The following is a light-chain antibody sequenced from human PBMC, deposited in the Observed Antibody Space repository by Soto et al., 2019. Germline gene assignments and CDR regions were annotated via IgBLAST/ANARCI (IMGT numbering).Light chain of an antibody. V-gene: IGKV3-20*01. CDR3: QRYGSSPAIT. CDR1: QSVSSSY. J-gene: IGKJ5*01. Sequence: EIVLTQSPGTLSLSPGERATLSCRASQSVSSSYLAWYQQKPGQAPRLLIYGASSRATGIRDRFSGSGSGTDFNLTISRLDPEDFAVYYCQRYGSSPAITFGQGTRREMK. CDR2: GAS.